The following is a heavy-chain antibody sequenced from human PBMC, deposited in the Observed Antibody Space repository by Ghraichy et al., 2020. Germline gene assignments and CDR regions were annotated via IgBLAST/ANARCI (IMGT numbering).Heavy chain of an antibody. J-gene: IGHJ6*02. CDR3: ARDYYSSGWYGNYYYYYGMDV. Sequence: LSLTCAASGFTFSDYYMSWIRQAPGKGLEWVSYISSSGSTIYYADSVKGRFTISRDNAKNSLYLQMNSLRAEDTAVYYCARDYYSSGWYGNYYYYYGMDVWGQGTTVTVSS. V-gene: IGHV3-11*01. CDR1: GFTFSDYY. CDR2: ISSSGSTI. D-gene: IGHD6-19*01.